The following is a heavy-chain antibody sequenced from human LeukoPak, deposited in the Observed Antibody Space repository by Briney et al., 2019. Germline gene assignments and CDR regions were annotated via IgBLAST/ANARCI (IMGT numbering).Heavy chain of an antibody. D-gene: IGHD6-19*01. CDR3: ARGRVWFRGAFDI. J-gene: IGHJ3*02. V-gene: IGHV4-34*01. CDR2: INHSGST. CDR1: GGSFSGYC. Sequence: SETLSLTCAVSGGSFSGYCWSWIRQPPGKGLEWMAEINHSGSTKYNPSLKSRVTISVDTSKNQYSLKLRSVTAADAAVYYCARGRVWFRGAFDIWGQGTMVTVSS.